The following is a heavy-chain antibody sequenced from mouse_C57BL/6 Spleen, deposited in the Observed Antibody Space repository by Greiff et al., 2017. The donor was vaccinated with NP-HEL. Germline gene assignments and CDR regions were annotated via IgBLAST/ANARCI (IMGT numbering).Heavy chain of an antibody. V-gene: IGHV6-3*01. CDR2: IRLKSDNYAT. J-gene: IGHJ2*01. D-gene: IGHD2-3*01. CDR1: GFTFSNYW. CDR3: TEGGYYPYYFDY. Sequence: EVKVEESGGGLVQPGGSMKLSCVASGFTFSNYWMNWVRQSPEKGLEWVAQIRLKSDNYATHYAESVKGRFTISRDDSKSSVYLQMNNLRAEYTGIYYCTEGGYYPYYFDYWGQGTTRTVSS.